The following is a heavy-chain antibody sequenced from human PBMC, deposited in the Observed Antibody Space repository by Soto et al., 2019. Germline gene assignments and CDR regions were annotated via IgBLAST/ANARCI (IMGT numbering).Heavy chain of an antibody. D-gene: IGHD3-22*01. Sequence: ETLSRTCTVSPDSSTSSGYYWGWIRQTPGKGLEWIGSIYYNGTTYYNPSLKSRVFISVDTSKDQFSLRLKSVTVADTATFYCVRHEVAVSGAYNMDVWGRGTTVTVSS. V-gene: IGHV4-39*01. CDR3: VRHEVAVSGAYNMDV. J-gene: IGHJ6*02. CDR2: IYYNGTT. CDR1: PDSSTSSGYY.